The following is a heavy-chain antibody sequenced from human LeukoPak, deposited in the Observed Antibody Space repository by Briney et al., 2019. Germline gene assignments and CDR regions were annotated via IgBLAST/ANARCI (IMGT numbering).Heavy chain of an antibody. J-gene: IGHJ5*02. CDR2: ISSSGSTI. V-gene: IGHV3-48*01. CDR3: ARENWFDP. Sequence: TGGSLRLSCTASKFTFSSYSMNWVRQAPGKGLEWISYISSSGSTIYYADSVKGRFTISRDNAKNSLYLQMNSLRAEDTAVYYCARENWFDPWGQGTLVTVSS. CDR1: KFTFSSYS.